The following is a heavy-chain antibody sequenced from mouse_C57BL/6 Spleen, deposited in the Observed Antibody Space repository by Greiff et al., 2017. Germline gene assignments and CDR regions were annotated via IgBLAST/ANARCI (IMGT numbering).Heavy chain of an antibody. CDR3: ARFDDYDVGAWFAY. V-gene: IGHV1-52*01. Sequence: QVQLQQSGAELVRPGSSVKLSCKASGYTFTSYWMYWVKQRPIQGLEWIGNIDPSDSETNYNQKFKDKATLTVDKSSSTAYMQLSSLTSEDAAVYYCARFDDYDVGAWFAYWGQGTLVTVSA. CDR1: GYTFTSYW. J-gene: IGHJ3*01. CDR2: IDPSDSET. D-gene: IGHD2-4*01.